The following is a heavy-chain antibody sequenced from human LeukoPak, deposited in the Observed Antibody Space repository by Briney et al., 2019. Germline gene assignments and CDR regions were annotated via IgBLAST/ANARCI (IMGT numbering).Heavy chain of an antibody. V-gene: IGHV4-59*08. CDR1: GGSISSYY. CDR3: ARHSAAHYDILTGYYIGYFDY. Sequence: SETLSLTCTVSGGSISSYYWSWIRQPPGEGLEWIGYIYYSGSTNYNPSLKSRVTISVDTSKNQFSLKLSSVTAADTAVYYCARHSAAHYDILTGYYIGYFDYWGQGTLVTVSS. D-gene: IGHD3-9*01. CDR2: IYYSGST. J-gene: IGHJ4*02.